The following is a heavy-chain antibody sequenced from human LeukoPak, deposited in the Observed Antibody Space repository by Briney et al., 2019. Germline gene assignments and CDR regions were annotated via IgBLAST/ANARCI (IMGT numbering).Heavy chain of an antibody. D-gene: IGHD4-17*01. CDR2: ISEDGTEK. Sequence: PGRSLRLSCVASGFTFSTSSMHWVRQAPGKGLDWVAVISEDGTEKYYADSVKGRFTVSRDNSKDTLSLQMNSLRVEDTAVYYCAKKVLGYGDYGVYYYGMDVWGQGTTVTVSS. CDR1: GFTFSTSS. V-gene: IGHV3-30-3*02. J-gene: IGHJ6*02. CDR3: AKKVLGYGDYGVYYYGMDV.